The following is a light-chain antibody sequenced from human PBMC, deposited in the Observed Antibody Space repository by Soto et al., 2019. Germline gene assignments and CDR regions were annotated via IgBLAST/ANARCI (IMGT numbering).Light chain of an antibody. Sequence: EIVLTQSPATLSLSPVEIATLSCRASQSVKTFLAWYQQKPGQGPRLLIYGASSRATGTPDRFSGSGSGTDFTLTINRLEPEDFALYYCQQYGSSPPTFGQGTRVDIK. J-gene: IGKJ1*01. CDR1: QSVKTF. CDR3: QQYGSSPPT. CDR2: GAS. V-gene: IGKV3-20*01.